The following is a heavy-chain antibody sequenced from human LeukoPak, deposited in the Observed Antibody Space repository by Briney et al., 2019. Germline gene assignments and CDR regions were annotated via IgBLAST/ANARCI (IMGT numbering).Heavy chain of an antibody. CDR2: ISAYNGNT. CDR3: ARDGASDYDILTGYYGYYYYYMDV. V-gene: IGHV1-18*04. J-gene: IGHJ6*03. CDR1: GYTFTSYY. D-gene: IGHD3-9*01. Sequence: GASVKVSCKASGYTFTSYYMHWVRQAPGQGLEWMGWISAYNGNTNYAQKLQGRVTMTTDTSTSTAYMELRSLRSDDTAVYYGARDGASDYDILTGYYGYYYYYMDVWGKGTTVTISS.